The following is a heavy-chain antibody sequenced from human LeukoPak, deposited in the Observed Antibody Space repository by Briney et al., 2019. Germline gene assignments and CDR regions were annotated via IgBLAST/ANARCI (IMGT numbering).Heavy chain of an antibody. CDR1: GFTFSSYW. D-gene: IGHD5-12*01. J-gene: IGHJ4*02. Sequence: GGSLRLSCAASGFTFSSYWMHWVRQAPGKGLMWVSRINGDGSITNYADSVKGRFTISRDNAKNTLYLQMNSLRAEDTAVYYCARVRATFSPHFDNWGRGTLVTVSS. CDR3: ARVRATFSPHFDN. V-gene: IGHV3-74*01. CDR2: INGDGSIT.